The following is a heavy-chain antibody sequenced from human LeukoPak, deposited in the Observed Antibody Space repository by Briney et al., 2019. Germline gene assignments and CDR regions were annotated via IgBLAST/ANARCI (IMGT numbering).Heavy chain of an antibody. D-gene: IGHD6-13*01. CDR2: ISAYNGNT. CDR3: ARVVVFRNAAAGPLGEID. CDR1: GYTFTSYG. V-gene: IGHV1-18*01. J-gene: IGHJ4*02. Sequence: ASVKVSCKASGYTFTSYGISWVRQAPGQGLEWMGWISAYNGNTNYAQKLQGRVTMTTDTSTSTAYMELGSLRSDDTAVYYCARVVVFRNAAAGPLGEIDWGQGTLVTVSS.